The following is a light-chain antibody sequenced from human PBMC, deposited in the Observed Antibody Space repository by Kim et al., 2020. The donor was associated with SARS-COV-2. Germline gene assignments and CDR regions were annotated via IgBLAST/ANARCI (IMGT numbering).Light chain of an antibody. J-gene: IGLJ2*01. Sequence: QSVLTQPPSVSGAPGQRVTIPCTGSSSNIGAGYDVHWYQQLPGTAPKLLIYGNSKRPSGVPDRFSGSESGTSASLAITGLQAEDEADYYCQSYDSSLSGSVVFGGGTQVTVL. CDR1: SSNIGAGYD. CDR2: GNS. CDR3: QSYDSSLSGSVV. V-gene: IGLV1-40*01.